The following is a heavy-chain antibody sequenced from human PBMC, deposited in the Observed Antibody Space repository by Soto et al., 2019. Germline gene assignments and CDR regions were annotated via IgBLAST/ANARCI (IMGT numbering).Heavy chain of an antibody. CDR2: IYPGDSDT. J-gene: IGHJ6*02. CDR1: GYSFTSYW. D-gene: IGHD2-2*01. Sequence: PGESLKISCKGSGYSFTSYWIGWVRQMPGKGLEWMGIIYPGDSDTRYSPSFQGQVTISADKSISTAYLQWSSLKASDTAMYYCARHVGRRYCISTSCYAHYYYYGMDVSGQATTVTVSS. CDR3: ARHVGRRYCISTSCYAHYYYYGMDV. V-gene: IGHV5-51*01.